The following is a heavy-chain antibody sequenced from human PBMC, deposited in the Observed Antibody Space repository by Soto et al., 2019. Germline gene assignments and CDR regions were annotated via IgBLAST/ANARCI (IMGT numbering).Heavy chain of an antibody. V-gene: IGHV3-23*01. CDR2: ITVSGDNA. D-gene: IGHD1-1*01. J-gene: IGHJ4*02. CDR1: GLPFKDHA. Sequence: EVQILESGGGLVHPGGSLRLSCVVSGLPFKDHAMSWVRQAPGKGLEWVSAITVSGDNALYADSVRGRFTISRDNSNNTLSLQMNNMRDGDSARYFCAIPQREPFLFDFWGLGTPVTVSS. CDR3: AIPQREPFLFDF.